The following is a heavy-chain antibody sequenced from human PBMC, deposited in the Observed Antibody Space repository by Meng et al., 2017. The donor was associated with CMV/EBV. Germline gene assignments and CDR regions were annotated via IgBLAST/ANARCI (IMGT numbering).Heavy chain of an antibody. CDR1: GGTFSSYG. CDR3: ARGNDFWSGPGQYYYSGLDV. D-gene: IGHD3-3*01. V-gene: IGHV1-69*13. CDR2: LIPIFRTA. J-gene: IGHJ6*02. Sequence: SVKVSCKAFGGTFSSYGITWVRQAPGQGLEWVGGLIPIFRTANYAQKLQGRVTITSDESTSTAYMELSSLRSEDTAVYYCARGNDFWSGPGQYYYSGLDVWGQGTTVTVSS.